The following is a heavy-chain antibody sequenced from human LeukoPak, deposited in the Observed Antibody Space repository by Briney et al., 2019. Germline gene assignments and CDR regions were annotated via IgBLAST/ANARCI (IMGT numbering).Heavy chain of an antibody. CDR2: ISGGGGST. V-gene: IGHV3-23*01. CDR3: AKDASPYYDFWSGYYTTYYFDY. Sequence: GGSLRLSCAASGFTFSSFAMSWVRQAPRKGLEWVSAISGGGGSTDYADSVKGRFTISRDNSKNTLYLQMNSLRAEDTAVYYCAKDASPYYDFWSGYYTTYYFDYWGQGTLVTVSS. J-gene: IGHJ4*02. D-gene: IGHD3-3*01. CDR1: GFTFSSFA.